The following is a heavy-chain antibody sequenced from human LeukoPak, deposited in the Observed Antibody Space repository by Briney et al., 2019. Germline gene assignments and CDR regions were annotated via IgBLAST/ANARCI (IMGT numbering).Heavy chain of an antibody. CDR1: GGSISSYY. Sequence: SETLSLTCTVSGGSISSYYWSWIRQPPGKGLEWIGYIYYSGSTNYNPSLKSRVTISVDTSKNQFSQKLSSVTAADTAVYYCARAYRGPFDYWGQGTLVTVSS. D-gene: IGHD4-11*01. CDR3: ARAYRGPFDY. J-gene: IGHJ4*02. CDR2: IYYSGST. V-gene: IGHV4-59*01.